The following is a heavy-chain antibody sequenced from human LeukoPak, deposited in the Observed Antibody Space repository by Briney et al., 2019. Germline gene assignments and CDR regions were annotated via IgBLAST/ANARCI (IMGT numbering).Heavy chain of an antibody. Sequence: GGSLRLSCAASGFTFSSHGMHWVRQAPGKGLEWVAVIWYDGSNKYYADSVKGRFTISRDNSKNTLYLQLNSLRAEDTAVYYCANGDYVDYYYGMDVWGQGTTVTVSS. D-gene: IGHD4-17*01. J-gene: IGHJ6*02. CDR2: IWYDGSNK. V-gene: IGHV3-33*06. CDR1: GFTFSSHG. CDR3: ANGDYVDYYYGMDV.